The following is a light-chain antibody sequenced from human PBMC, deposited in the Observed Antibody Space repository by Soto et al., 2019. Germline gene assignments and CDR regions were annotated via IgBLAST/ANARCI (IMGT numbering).Light chain of an antibody. CDR3: QHYGSFSWA. Sequence: EIVLTQSPGTLSLSPGERATLSCRASQSVGSDFLAWYQQRPGQPPRILIFGASGRATGIPDRFSGSVSGTDFTLTISRLEPEDFAVYYCQHYGSFSWAFGQGTKVEIK. J-gene: IGKJ1*01. V-gene: IGKV3-20*01. CDR2: GAS. CDR1: QSVGSDF.